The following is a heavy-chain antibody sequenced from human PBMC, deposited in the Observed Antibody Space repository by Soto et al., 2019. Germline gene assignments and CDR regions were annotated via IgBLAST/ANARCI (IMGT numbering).Heavy chain of an antibody. V-gene: IGHV3-30*03. Sequence: QVQLVESGGGVVQPGRSLGLSCAASAFTFSTYGMHWVRQAPGKGLEWVAIIAYDGSNKYYADSVNGRFTITRDNSKNTLYLQMNSLRFEDTAVYYCARHVYSRGIDYWGQGTLVTVSS. CDR2: IAYDGSNK. D-gene: IGHD2-8*01. CDR1: AFTFSTYG. CDR3: ARHVYSRGIDY. J-gene: IGHJ4*02.